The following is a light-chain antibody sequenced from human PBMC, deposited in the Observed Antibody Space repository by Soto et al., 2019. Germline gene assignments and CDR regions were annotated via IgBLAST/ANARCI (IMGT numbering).Light chain of an antibody. Sequence: EIQITQSPSSLSASVLDRVTLTFRASQSISSYLNWYQQKPGKAPKLLVYAASSLQSGVPSRFSGSGSGTDFTLTISSLQPEDFATYYCQQSYTPINFGQGTRREIK. CDR3: QQSYTPIN. CDR2: AAS. CDR1: QSISSY. J-gene: IGKJ5*01. V-gene: IGKV1-39*01.